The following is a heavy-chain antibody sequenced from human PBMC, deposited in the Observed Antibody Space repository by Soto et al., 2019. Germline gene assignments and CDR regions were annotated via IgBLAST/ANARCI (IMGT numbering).Heavy chain of an antibody. CDR3: AKDFDDYGDYPGRNYYYGMDV. V-gene: IGHV3-23*01. CDR1: GFTFSSYA. Sequence: PGGSLRLSCAASGFTFSSYAMSWVRQAPGKGLEWVSAISGSGGSTYYADSVKGRFTISRDNSKNTLYLQMNSLRAEDTAVYYCAKDFDDYGDYPGRNYYYGMDVWGQGTTVTVSS. D-gene: IGHD4-17*01. J-gene: IGHJ6*02. CDR2: ISGSGGST.